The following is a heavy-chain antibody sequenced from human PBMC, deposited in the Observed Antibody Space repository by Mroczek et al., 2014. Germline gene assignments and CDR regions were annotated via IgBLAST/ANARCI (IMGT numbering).Heavy chain of an antibody. CDR1: GGSISSGGYY. J-gene: IGHJ6*02. V-gene: IGHV4-31*03. D-gene: IGHD6-19*01. CDR2: IYYSGST. CDR3: ARAEVGAVAGTLSYYYYGMDV. Sequence: QVQLQQWGPGLVKPSQTLSLTCTVSGGSISSGGYYWSWIRQHPGKGLEWIGYIYYSGSTYYNPSLKSRVTISVDTSKNQFSLKLSSVTAADTAVYYCARAEVGAVAGTLSYYYYGMDVWGQGTTVTVSS.